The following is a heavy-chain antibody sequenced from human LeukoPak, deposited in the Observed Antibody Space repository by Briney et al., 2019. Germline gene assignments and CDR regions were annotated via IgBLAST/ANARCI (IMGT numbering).Heavy chain of an antibody. D-gene: IGHD6-13*01. J-gene: IGHJ4*02. CDR3: ARGKAAAAPYYFDY. Sequence: PSETLSLTCTVSGGSISSGSDYWSWIRQPAGKGLEWIGRIYTSGTTNYNPSLKSRVTISVDTSKNQFSLKLSSVTAADTAVYYCARGKAAAAPYYFDYWGQGTLVTVSS. V-gene: IGHV4-61*02. CDR2: IYTSGTT. CDR1: GGSISSGSDY.